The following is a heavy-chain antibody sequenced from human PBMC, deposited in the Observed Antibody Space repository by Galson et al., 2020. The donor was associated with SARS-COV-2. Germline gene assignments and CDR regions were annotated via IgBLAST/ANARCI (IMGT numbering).Heavy chain of an antibody. CDR1: GFTFSSHA. CDR2: IRGGGDHT. J-gene: IGHJ6*02. V-gene: IGHV3-23*01. D-gene: IGHD3-3*01. Sequence: GESLKLSCAASGFTFSSHAMSWVRQAPGKGLEWVSSIRGGGDHTYYADSVKGRFTISRDNSKNTVYVQMNSLRADDTAVYYCARAFLSYSYGMDVWGQGTTVTVSS. CDR3: ARAFLSYSYGMDV.